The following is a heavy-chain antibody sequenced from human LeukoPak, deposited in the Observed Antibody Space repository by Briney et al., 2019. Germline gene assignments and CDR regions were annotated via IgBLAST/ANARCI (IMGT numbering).Heavy chain of an antibody. CDR2: INHSGST. CDR1: GGSFSGYY. V-gene: IGHV4-34*01. Sequence: PSETLSLTCAVYGGSFSGYYWSWIRQPPGKGLEWIGEINHSGSTNYNPSLKSRVTISVDTSKNQFSLKLSSVTAADTAVYYCARNGGRYFDWLPLYWGQGTLVTVSS. J-gene: IGHJ4*02. D-gene: IGHD3-9*01. CDR3: ARNGGRYFDWLPLY.